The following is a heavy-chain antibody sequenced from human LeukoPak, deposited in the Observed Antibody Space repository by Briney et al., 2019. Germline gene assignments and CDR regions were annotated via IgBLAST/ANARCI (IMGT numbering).Heavy chain of an antibody. CDR3: DSGGEIGMDA. Sequence: GVLRLSCAASGLTSSSYDMHCFRHATGNGVEWISSIGTSGNTYYIGYVKGRCTISTKNANISLYLQVDSLRAGDTPVDYCDSGGEIGMDAWGQGTMVTVSS. CDR2: IGTSGNT. CDR1: GLTSSSYD. J-gene: IGHJ6*02. D-gene: IGHD3-10*01. V-gene: IGHV3-13*04.